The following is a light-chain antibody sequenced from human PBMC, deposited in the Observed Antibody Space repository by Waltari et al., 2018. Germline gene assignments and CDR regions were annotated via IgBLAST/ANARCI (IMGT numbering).Light chain of an antibody. J-gene: IGLJ2*01. CDR1: GSNIGNNP. CDR3: ATWSGSLRGVV. V-gene: IGLV1-51*01. CDR2: DNN. Sequence: QSVLTQPPSVSAAPGQKVTISCSGSGSNIGNNPVSWYQQVPGTAPKLLIYDNNQRPSWIPDRFSGSQSGTSATLGITGLQTGEAADYYCATWSGSLRGVVFGGGTKLTVL.